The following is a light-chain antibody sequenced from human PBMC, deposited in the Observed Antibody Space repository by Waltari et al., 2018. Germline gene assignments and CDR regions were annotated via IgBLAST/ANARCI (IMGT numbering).Light chain of an antibody. Sequence: QSALTQPASVSGSPGQSITISCTGTSSDVGNFNLVSWYQQHPGKVPKLIIYAVTKLPSGVSNPFSGSKSGNTASLTISGLRAEDEADYYCCSYAGSRTYVFGTGTKVTVL. V-gene: IGLV2-23*02. CDR2: AVT. J-gene: IGLJ1*01. CDR3: CSYAGSRTYV. CDR1: SSDVGNFNL.